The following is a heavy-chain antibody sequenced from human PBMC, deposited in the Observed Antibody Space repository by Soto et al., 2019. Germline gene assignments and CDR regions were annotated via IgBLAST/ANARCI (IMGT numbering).Heavy chain of an antibody. J-gene: IGHJ6*02. D-gene: IGHD2-2*03. Sequence: GGSLRLSCAASGFIFGSYAMGWVRQAPGKGLEWVSDISASGDFTFYADSVKGRFTISRDNSKNTLYLQMNSLRADDTSVYFCAKEDGYCSSSSCPFGLDVWGQGTTVTVSS. V-gene: IGHV3-23*01. CDR3: AKEDGYCSSSSCPFGLDV. CDR1: GFIFGSYA. CDR2: ISASGDFT.